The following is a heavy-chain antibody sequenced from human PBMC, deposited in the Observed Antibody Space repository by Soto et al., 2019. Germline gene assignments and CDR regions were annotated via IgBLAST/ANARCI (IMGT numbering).Heavy chain of an antibody. CDR3: ANYSGNSWLGP. D-gene: IGHD6-19*01. Sequence: QVQLVQSGAEVKKPGSSVKVSCTASGGTLNSFSISWVRQSPGLGLEWMGGIIPFFGTKYYAQKFRDRVTFTAGASTSTVYMEMNGLKSDDTAIYYCANYSGNSWLGPWGQGTLVTVSS. CDR2: IIPFFGTK. CDR1: GGTLNSFS. J-gene: IGHJ5*02. V-gene: IGHV1-69*01.